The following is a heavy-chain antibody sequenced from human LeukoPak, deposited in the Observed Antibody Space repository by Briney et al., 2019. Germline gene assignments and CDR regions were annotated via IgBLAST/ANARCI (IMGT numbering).Heavy chain of an antibody. D-gene: IGHD3-9*01. CDR3: AREGGRMAWAGGLVN. CDR2: IWYDGRTK. Sequence: GGSLRLSCEVSGFIFSNYGMHWVRQAPGKGLEWVALIWYDGRTKFHADSVKGRFTISRDNSANTLYLQMSSLRVEDTAVYYGAREGGRMAWAGGLVNGGQEALLTVS. V-gene: IGHV3-33*01. J-gene: IGHJ4*02. CDR1: GFIFSNYG.